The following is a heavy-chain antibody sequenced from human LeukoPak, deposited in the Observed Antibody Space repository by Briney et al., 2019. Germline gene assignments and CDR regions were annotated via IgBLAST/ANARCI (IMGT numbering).Heavy chain of an antibody. Sequence: ASVKVSCKASGYTFTGYCMHWVRQAPGQGLEWMGWINPNSGGTNYAQKFQGRVTMTRDTSISTAYMELSRLRSDDTAVYYCARSYSSGWFYFDYWGQGTLVTVSS. V-gene: IGHV1-2*02. CDR1: GYTFTGYC. D-gene: IGHD6-19*01. J-gene: IGHJ4*02. CDR2: INPNSGGT. CDR3: ARSYSSGWFYFDY.